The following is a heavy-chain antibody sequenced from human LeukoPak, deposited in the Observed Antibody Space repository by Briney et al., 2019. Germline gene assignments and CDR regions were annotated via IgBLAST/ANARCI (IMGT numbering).Heavy chain of an antibody. J-gene: IGHJ4*02. D-gene: IGHD3-16*01. Sequence: SETLSLTCTVSGGSISSGSYYWSWIRQPAGKGLEWIGRIYTSGSTNYNPSLKSRVTISVDTSKNQFSLKLSSVTAADTAVYYCASGSTYDNDYWGQGTLVTVSS. V-gene: IGHV4-61*02. CDR3: ASGSTYDNDY. CDR2: IYTSGST. CDR1: GGSISSGSYY.